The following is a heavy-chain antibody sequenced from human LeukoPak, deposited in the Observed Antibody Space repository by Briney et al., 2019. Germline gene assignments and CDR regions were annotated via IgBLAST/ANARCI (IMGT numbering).Heavy chain of an antibody. V-gene: IGHV3-21*01. Sequence: GGSLRLSCAASGFTFSSYSMNWVRPAPGKGLEWVSSISSSSSYIYYADSVKGRFPTSRDNAKNPLYLQINSLRSEDTAVYYCARDGRIAAAGTFVYWGQGTLVTVSS. J-gene: IGHJ4*02. CDR2: ISSSSSYI. CDR3: ARDGRIAAAGTFVY. D-gene: IGHD6-13*01. CDR1: GFTFSSYS.